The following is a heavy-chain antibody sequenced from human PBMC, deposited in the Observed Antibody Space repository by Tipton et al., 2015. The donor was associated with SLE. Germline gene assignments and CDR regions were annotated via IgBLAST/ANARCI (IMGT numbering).Heavy chain of an antibody. CDR2: IYYSGST. CDR1: GGSITGGGYY. D-gene: IGHD3-10*01. Sequence: TLSLTCTVSGGSITGGGYYWSWIRQHPGKGLEWIGCIYYSGSTYSNPSLESRLTISKDTSKNQFSLKLSSVTAADTAVYYCARQYYCGPGSCPMGYWDKGTLVSVSS. J-gene: IGHJ4*02. V-gene: IGHV4-31*03. CDR3: ARQYYCGPGSCPMGY.